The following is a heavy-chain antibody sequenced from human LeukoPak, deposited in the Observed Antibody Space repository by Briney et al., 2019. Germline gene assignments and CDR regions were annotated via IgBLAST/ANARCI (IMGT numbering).Heavy chain of an antibody. CDR1: GFTFSSYA. J-gene: IGHJ4*02. CDR3: AKAPVTSCRGAYCYPFDS. CDR2: ISGSGGRT. Sequence: GGSLRLSCAASGFTFSSYAMSWVRQAPGKGLEWVSAISGSGGRTDYADSVKGRFTISRDNSKNTLYLQMNNLRAEDAAVYFCAKAPVTSCRGAYCYPFDSWGQGTLVTVSS. V-gene: IGHV3-23*01. D-gene: IGHD2-21*01.